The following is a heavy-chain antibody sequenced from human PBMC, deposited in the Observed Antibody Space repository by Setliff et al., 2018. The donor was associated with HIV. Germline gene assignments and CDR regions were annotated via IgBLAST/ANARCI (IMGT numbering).Heavy chain of an antibody. V-gene: IGHV3-7*01. Sequence: PGGSLRLSCAASGFTFSSYWMSWVRQAPGKGPEWVANIKTDGSENYFVDSVKGRFTISRDNTRSSLFLHVDSLTAEDTAVYYCARHPYGVFDYWGQGTLVTVSS. CDR3: ARHPYGVFDY. J-gene: IGHJ4*02. CDR1: GFTFSSYW. CDR2: IKTDGSEN. D-gene: IGHD3-3*01.